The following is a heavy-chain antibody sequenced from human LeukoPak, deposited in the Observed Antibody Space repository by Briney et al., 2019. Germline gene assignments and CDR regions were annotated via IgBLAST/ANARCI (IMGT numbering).Heavy chain of an antibody. Sequence: PGGSLRLSCAASGFTFSSYAMSWVRQAPVKGKERVSTISGGGSFTYYADSVKGRFTISRDNSLKTLYLQMNSLTAEDTAVYYCANLLDSGSYYKYDYWGQGILVTVSS. CDR1: GFTFSSYA. D-gene: IGHD3-10*01. J-gene: IGHJ4*02. V-gene: IGHV3-23*01. CDR2: ISGGGSFT. CDR3: ANLLDSGSYYKYDY.